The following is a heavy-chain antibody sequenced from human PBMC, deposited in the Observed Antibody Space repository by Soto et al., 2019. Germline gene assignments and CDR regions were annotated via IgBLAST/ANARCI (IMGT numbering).Heavy chain of an antibody. CDR1: GFTFSSYG. D-gene: IGHD4-17*01. V-gene: IGHV3-30*18. J-gene: IGHJ2*01. CDR3: AKDGHDYGDYSYWYFDL. CDR2: ISYDGSNK. Sequence: QVQLVESGGGVVQPGRSLRLSCAASGFTFSSYGMHWVRQAPGKGLEWVAVISYDGSNKYYADSVKGRFTISRDNSKNTLYLQMNRLRAEDTAVYYCAKDGHDYGDYSYWYFDLWGRGTLVTVSS.